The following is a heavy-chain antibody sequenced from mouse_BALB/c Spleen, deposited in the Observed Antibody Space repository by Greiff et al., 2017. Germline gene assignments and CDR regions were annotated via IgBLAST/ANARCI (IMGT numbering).Heavy chain of an antibody. J-gene: IGHJ2*01. CDR2: IAPGSGST. Sequence: DLVKPGASVKLSCKASGYTFTSYWINWIKQRPGQGLEWIGRIAPGSGSTYYNEMFKGKATLTVDTSSSTAYIQLSSLSSEDSAVYFCAREGELGLWTYYFDYWGKGTTLTVSS. CDR3: AREGELGLWTYYFDY. D-gene: IGHD4-1*01. V-gene: IGHV1S41*01. CDR1: GYTFTSYW.